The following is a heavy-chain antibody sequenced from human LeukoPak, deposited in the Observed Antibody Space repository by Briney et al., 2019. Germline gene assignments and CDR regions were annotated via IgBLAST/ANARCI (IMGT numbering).Heavy chain of an antibody. CDR2: FDPEDGET. V-gene: IGHV1-24*01. Sequence: ASVKVSCKVSGYTLTELSIHRVRQAPGKGLEWMGGFDPEDGETIYAQKFQGRVTMTEDTSTDTAYMELSSLRSEDTAVYYCATDRFGELPYYFDYWGQGTLVTVSS. J-gene: IGHJ4*02. CDR1: GYTLTELS. CDR3: ATDRFGELPYYFDY. D-gene: IGHD3-10*01.